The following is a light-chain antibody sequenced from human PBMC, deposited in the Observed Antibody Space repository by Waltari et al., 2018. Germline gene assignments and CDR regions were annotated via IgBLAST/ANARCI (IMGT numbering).Light chain of an antibody. CDR1: SSDVGGDDS. Sequence: QSALTQPASVSGSPGQSITISCTGSSSDVGGDDSVSWYQHHPGQAPKVIIYDVNNRPSGVSDRFSGSKSGNTASLTISGLQAEDEANYYCSSQSGNNVVIFGGGTKLTVL. CDR3: SSQSGNNVVI. V-gene: IGLV2-14*03. J-gene: IGLJ2*01. CDR2: DVN.